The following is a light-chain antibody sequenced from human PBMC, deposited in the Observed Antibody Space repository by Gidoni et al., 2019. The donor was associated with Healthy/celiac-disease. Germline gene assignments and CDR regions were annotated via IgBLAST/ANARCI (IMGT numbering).Light chain of an antibody. CDR2: DVS. J-gene: IGLJ2*01. CDR1: SSDVGGYNY. Sequence: QSALTQPASVSGSPGQPITTSCTGTSSDVGGYNYVSSYQQQPGNSPKLMIYDVSHRPSGVSHRFSGSKSGNAASLTISGLQAEEEADYYCSSYTSSSTLVFGGGTKLTVL. CDR3: SSYTSSSTLV. V-gene: IGLV2-14*01.